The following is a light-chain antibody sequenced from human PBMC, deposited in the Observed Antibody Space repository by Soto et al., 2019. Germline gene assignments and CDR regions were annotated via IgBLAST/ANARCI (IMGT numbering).Light chain of an antibody. Sequence: QSVLTQPPSTSGTPGQRVTISCSGSSSNIGSNTVNWYQQLPGAAPKLLIYSNDQRPSGVPDRLSGSKSGTSASLAFSGLQSEDEADYYCAAWDDSLNVVVFGGGTKLPVL. CDR3: AAWDDSLNVVV. J-gene: IGLJ2*01. CDR1: SSNIGSNT. V-gene: IGLV1-44*01. CDR2: SND.